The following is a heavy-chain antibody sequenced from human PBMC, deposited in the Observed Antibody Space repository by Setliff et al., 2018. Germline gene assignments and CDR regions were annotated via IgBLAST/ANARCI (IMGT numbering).Heavy chain of an antibody. D-gene: IGHD3-22*01. CDR2: XXXXXXXX. Sequence: GGSLRLSCAASGFTFSSYEMNWVRQAPGKGLEWVSYXXXXXXXXXXXASVKXXXTISRDNAKNSLYPQMNSLRAEDTAVYYCARGPTGSSGYPQYFQHWGQGTLVTGSS. CDR3: ARGPTGSSGYPQYFQH. J-gene: IGHJ1*01. CDR1: GFTFSSYE. V-gene: IGHV3-48*03.